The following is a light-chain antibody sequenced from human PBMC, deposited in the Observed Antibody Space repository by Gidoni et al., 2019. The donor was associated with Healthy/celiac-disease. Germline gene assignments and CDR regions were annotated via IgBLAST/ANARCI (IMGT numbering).Light chain of an antibody. CDR1: QSVSST. CDR3: QQYNNWPPGT. J-gene: IGKJ3*01. V-gene: IGKV3-15*01. Sequence: EIVMTQSPATLSVSPGERATLSCRASQSVSSTLAWYQQKPGQAPRLLIYGASTRATGIPARFSGSGSGTEVTLTISSLQSEDFAVYYCQQYNNWPPGTFXPXTKVDIK. CDR2: GAS.